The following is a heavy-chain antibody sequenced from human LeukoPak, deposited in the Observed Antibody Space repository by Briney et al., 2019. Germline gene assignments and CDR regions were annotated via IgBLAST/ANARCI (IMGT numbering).Heavy chain of an antibody. D-gene: IGHD4/OR15-4a*01. V-gene: IGHV3-23*01. Sequence: ETLSLTCTVSGYSISSGYYWGWIRQPPGKGLEWVSTISASGDNTYYADSVKGRFTISRDNSKKKLYLQMNSLRAEDTAVYYCARRAGAYSHPYDYWGQGTLVTVSS. CDR2: ISASGDNT. CDR3: ARRAGAYSHPYDY. CDR1: GYSISSGYY. J-gene: IGHJ4*02.